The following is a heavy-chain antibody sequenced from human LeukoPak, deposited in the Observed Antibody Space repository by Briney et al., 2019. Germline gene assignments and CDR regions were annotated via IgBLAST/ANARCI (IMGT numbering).Heavy chain of an antibody. CDR3: AKDPRYYYDSSGYYPYYFDY. J-gene: IGHJ4*02. Sequence: GGSLRLSCAASGFTFSSYAMSWVRQAPGKGLEWVSLLSGNGLIAYYADSVKGRFTISRDNSKNTLYLQMNSLRAEDTAVYYCAKDPRYYYDSSGYYPYYFDYWGQGTLVTVSS. CDR1: GFTFSSYA. D-gene: IGHD3-22*01. CDR2: LSGNGLIA. V-gene: IGHV3-23*01.